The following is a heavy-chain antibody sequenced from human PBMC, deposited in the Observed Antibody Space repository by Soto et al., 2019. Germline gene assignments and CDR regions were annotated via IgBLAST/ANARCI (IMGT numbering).Heavy chain of an antibody. J-gene: IGHJ4*02. CDR3: ARALPAYYYDSSGYYDFDY. D-gene: IGHD3-22*01. Sequence: ASVKVSCKASGGSFGGYGLSWVRQAPGQGLEWMGGILPLFAPANYAQKFQGRVTITADESASAAYMELSRLRSDDTAVYYCARALPAYYYDSSGYYDFDYWGQGTLVPVSS. CDR1: GGSFGGYG. V-gene: IGHV1-69*13. CDR2: ILPLFAPA.